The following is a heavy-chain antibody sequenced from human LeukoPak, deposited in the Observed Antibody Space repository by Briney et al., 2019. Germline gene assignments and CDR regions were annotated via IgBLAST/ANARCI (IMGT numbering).Heavy chain of an antibody. CDR1: GGTFSSYA. CDR2: IIPIFGTA. J-gene: IGHJ1*01. CDR3: ARATPSMVRGVIITAGYFLH. D-gene: IGHD3-10*01. Sequence: SVKVSCKASGGTFSSYAISWVRQAPGQGLEWMGGIIPIFGTANYAQKFQGRVTITADKSTSTAYMELSSLRSEDTAVYYCARATPSMVRGVIITAGYFLHWGQGTLVTVSS. V-gene: IGHV1-69*06.